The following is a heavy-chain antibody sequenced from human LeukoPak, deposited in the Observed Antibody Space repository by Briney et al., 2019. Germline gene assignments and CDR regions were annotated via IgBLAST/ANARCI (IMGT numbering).Heavy chain of an antibody. CDR2: IIPIFGTA. CDR3: ARASRPEYLESDY. D-gene: IGHD3-3*01. V-gene: IGHV1-69*13. CDR1: GGTFSSYA. J-gene: IGHJ4*02. Sequence: SVKVSCKASGGTFSSYAISWVRQAPGQGLEWMGGIIPIFGTANYAQKFQGRVTTTADESTSTAYMELSSLRSEDTAVYYCARASRPEYLESDYWGQGTLVTVSS.